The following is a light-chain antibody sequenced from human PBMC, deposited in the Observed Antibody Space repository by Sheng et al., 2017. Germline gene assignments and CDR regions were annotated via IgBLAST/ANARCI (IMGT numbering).Light chain of an antibody. V-gene: IGKV1-33*01. J-gene: IGKJ4*01. Sequence: DIRMTQSPSSLSAFVGDRVTITCQASHDINLYLNWYQHKPGEAPKLLIDDVSHLQRGVPSRFSGSGCGTDFTLTIRGLQPEDVATYYCQQYDNIPLTFGGGTKVELK. CDR3: QQYDNIPLT. CDR1: HDINLY. CDR2: DVS.